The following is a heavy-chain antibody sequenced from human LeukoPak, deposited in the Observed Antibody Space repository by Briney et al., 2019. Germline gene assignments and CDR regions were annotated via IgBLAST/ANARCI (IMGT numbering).Heavy chain of an antibody. D-gene: IGHD2-21*01. J-gene: IGHJ4*02. V-gene: IGHV1-2*02. CDR2: INPNSGGT. Sequence: GASVKVSCKASGYTFTGYYMHWVRQAPGQGLEWMGWINPNSGGTNYAQKFQGRATMTRDTSISTAYMELSRLRSDDTAVYYCARVPSRSYCGGDCYDYWGQGTLVTVSS. CDR3: ARVPSRSYCGGDCYDY. CDR1: GYTFTGYY.